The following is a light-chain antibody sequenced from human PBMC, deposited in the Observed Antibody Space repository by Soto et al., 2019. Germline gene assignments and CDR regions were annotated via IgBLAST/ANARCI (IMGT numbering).Light chain of an antibody. CDR3: CSYAGSSTLPYV. CDR2: EVT. J-gene: IGLJ1*01. CDR1: SSDVGSYNL. Sequence: QSVLTQPASVSGSPGQSITISCTGTSSDVGSYNLVSWYQHHPGKAPKLIIYEVTKRPSGVSNRFSGSKSGNTASLTISGLQAEDEADYYCCSYAGSSTLPYVFGAGTKLTVL. V-gene: IGLV2-23*02.